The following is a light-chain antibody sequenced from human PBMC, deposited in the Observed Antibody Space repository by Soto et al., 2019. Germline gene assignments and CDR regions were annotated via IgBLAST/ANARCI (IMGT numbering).Light chain of an antibody. V-gene: IGLV2-8*01. CDR1: SSDVGDYKY. J-gene: IGLJ2*01. CDR3: NSYAGSNNVI. Sequence: QSALTQPPSASGSPGQSVTISCTGTSSDVGDYKYVSWYQQHPGKAPKLMIYEVSKRPLGVPDRFSGSKSGNTASLTVSGLQAEDEADYYCNSYAGSNNVIFGGGTKLTVL. CDR2: EVS.